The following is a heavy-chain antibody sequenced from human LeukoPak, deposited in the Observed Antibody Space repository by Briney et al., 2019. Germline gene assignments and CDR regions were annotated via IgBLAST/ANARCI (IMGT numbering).Heavy chain of an antibody. Sequence: SGTLSLTCAVSGGSISSSNWWSWVRQPPGKGLEWIGEIYHSGSTNYNPSLKRRVTISVDKSKNQFSLKLSSVTAADTAVYYCARGGKWSPLDYWGQGTLVTVSS. CDR1: GGSISSSNW. CDR3: ARGGKWSPLDY. V-gene: IGHV4-4*02. D-gene: IGHD2-8*01. J-gene: IGHJ4*02. CDR2: IYHSGST.